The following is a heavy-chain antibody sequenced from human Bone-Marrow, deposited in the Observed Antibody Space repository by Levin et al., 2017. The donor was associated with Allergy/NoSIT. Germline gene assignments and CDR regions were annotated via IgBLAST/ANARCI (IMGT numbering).Heavy chain of an antibody. CDR2: ISGGGDAT. J-gene: IGHJ4*02. Sequence: GESLKISCAASGFTFSSYALSWVRQAPGKGLEWVSAISGGGDATYYADSVKGRFTISRDNSKDTLNLQMTRLRAEDTAVYYCAKAFGSSWYISSFDYWGQGTLVTVSS. CDR3: AKAFGSSWYISSFDY. CDR1: GFTFSSYA. V-gene: IGHV3-23*01. D-gene: IGHD6-13*01.